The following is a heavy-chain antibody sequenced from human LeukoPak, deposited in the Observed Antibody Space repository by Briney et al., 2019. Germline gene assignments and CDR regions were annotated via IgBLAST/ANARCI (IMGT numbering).Heavy chain of an antibody. J-gene: IGHJ4*02. CDR2: INTNTGNP. CDR1: GYSFTSYA. D-gene: IGHD2/OR15-2a*01. V-gene: IGHV7-4-1*02. Sequence: ASVKVSCKASGYSFTSYAMNWVRQAPGQGLEWMGWINTNTGNPTYGRGFTGRFVFSLDTSVSTAYLHISILKAEDTAVYYCALSYFTGGFNYWGQGTLVTASS. CDR3: ALSYFTGGFNY.